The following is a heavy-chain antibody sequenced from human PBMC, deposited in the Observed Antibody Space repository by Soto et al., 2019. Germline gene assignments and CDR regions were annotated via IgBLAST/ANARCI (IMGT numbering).Heavy chain of an antibody. D-gene: IGHD3-22*01. CDR2: ISYDGSNK. Sequence: QVQLVESGGGVVQPGRSLRLSCAASGFTFSSYAMHWVRQAPGKGLEWVAVISYDGSNKYYADSVKGRFTISRDNSKNTLYLQMNSLRAEDTAVYYCARDSRRAYYYSRTFDYWGQGTLVTVSS. CDR1: GFTFSSYA. J-gene: IGHJ4*02. CDR3: ARDSRRAYYYSRTFDY. V-gene: IGHV3-30-3*01.